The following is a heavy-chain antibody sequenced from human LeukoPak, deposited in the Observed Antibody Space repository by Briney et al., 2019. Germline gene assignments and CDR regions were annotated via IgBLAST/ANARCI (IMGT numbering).Heavy chain of an antibody. V-gene: IGHV4-4*07. D-gene: IGHD3-3*01. CDR1: GGSISSYY. Sequence: SETLSLTCTVSGGSISSYYWSWIRQPAGKGLEWIGRIYTSGSTNYNPSLKSRVTISVDTSKNQFSLKLSSVTAADTAVYYCARETTYYDFWSVNWFDPWGQGTLVTVSS. CDR3: ARETTYYDFWSVNWFDP. CDR2: IYTSGST. J-gene: IGHJ5*02.